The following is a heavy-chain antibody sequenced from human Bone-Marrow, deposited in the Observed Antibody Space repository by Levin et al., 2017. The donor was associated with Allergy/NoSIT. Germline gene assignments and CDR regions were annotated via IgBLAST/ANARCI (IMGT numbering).Heavy chain of an antibody. D-gene: IGHD2/OR15-2a*01. CDR1: GFSVSNYY. CDR3: ARDGGGFYEYYMDV. CDR2: IYSGGAT. J-gene: IGHJ6*03. Sequence: GESLKISCAASGFSVSNYYFSWVRQVPGMGLEWVSIIYSGGATYYADSVKGRCTISRDNSKNTVYLQMNSLRPEDTAVYYCARDGGGFYEYYMDVWGKGATVIVSS. V-gene: IGHV3-66*02.